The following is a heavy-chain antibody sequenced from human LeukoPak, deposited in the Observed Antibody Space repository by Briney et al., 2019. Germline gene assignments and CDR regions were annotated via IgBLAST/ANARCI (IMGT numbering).Heavy chain of an antibody. CDR3: ATGGEDTAMGQFDY. V-gene: IGHV1-24*01. J-gene: IGHJ4*02. CDR1: GYTLTELS. D-gene: IGHD5-18*01. Sequence: ASVKVSCKVSGYTLTELSMHWVRQAPGKGLEWVGGFDPEDGETIYAQKFQGRVTMTEDTSTDTAYMELSSLRSEDTAVYYCATGGEDTAMGQFDYWGQGTLVTVSS. CDR2: FDPEDGET.